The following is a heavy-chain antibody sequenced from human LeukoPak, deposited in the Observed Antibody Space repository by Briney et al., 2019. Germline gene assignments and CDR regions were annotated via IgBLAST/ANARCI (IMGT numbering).Heavy chain of an antibody. J-gene: IGHJ3*01. CDR3: ARDLFWAFDV. V-gene: IGHV3-48*03. CDR1: GFTFSSYE. CDR2: ISSSGSTI. Sequence: GGSLRLSCAASGFTFSSYEMNWVRQAPGKGLEWVSYISSSGSTIYYADSVKGRFTISRDNAKNSLYLQMNSLRAEDTAVYYCARDLFWAFDVWGQGTMVTVSS.